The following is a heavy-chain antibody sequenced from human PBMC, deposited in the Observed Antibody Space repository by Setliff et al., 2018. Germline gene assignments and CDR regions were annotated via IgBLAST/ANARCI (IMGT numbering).Heavy chain of an antibody. CDR2: IYPGDSDT. J-gene: IGHJ6*02. Sequence: GESLKISCKGSGYSFTSYWIAWVRPMPGKGLEWMGIIYPGDSDTRYSPSFQGQITISADRSTRTAYLQWSSLKASDTAFYYCARSDYGDYFAWDSYGMDVWGQGTTVTVAS. CDR3: ARSDYGDYFAWDSYGMDV. V-gene: IGHV5-51*01. CDR1: GYSFTSYW. D-gene: IGHD4-17*01.